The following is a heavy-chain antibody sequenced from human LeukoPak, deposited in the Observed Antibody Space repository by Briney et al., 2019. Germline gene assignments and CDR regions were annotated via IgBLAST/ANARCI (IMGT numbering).Heavy chain of an antibody. CDR1: GGSFSGYY. V-gene: IGHV4-34*01. D-gene: IGHD4-23*01. CDR2: INHSGST. J-gene: IGHJ4*02. Sequence: SETLSLTCAVYGGSFSGYYWSWIRQPPGKGLEWIGEINHSGSTNYNPSLKSRVTISVDTPKNQFSLKLSSVTAADTAVYYCARAPRVYGGRYFDYWGQGTLVTVSS. CDR3: ARAPRVYGGRYFDY.